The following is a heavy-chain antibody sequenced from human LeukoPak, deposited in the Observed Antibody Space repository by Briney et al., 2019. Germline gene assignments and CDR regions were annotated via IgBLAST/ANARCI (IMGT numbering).Heavy chain of an antibody. CDR2: IYHSGST. V-gene: IGHV4-39*01. CDR3: ARQYCSSVTRWAYFDH. CDR1: GDSISSSGHY. D-gene: IGHD2-2*01. Sequence: SETLSLTCTVSGDSISSSGHYWGWIRQPPGKGLEWIGIIYHSGSTYYNPSLKSRVTISVDTSKNQFSLKLSSVTAADTAVYYCARQYCSSVTRWAYFDHWGQGTLVTVSS. J-gene: IGHJ4*02.